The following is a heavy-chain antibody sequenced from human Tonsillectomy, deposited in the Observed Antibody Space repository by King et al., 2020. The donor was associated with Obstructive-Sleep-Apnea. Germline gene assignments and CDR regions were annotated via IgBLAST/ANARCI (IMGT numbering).Heavy chain of an antibody. V-gene: IGHV2-26*01. CDR3: ARMLYYYDSSGYYSYYFDY. Sequence: TLKESGPVLVKPTKTLTLTFTVSGFSLSNARMGASWIRQPPGKALEWLAHIFSNVEKSYNTSLNSRLTISKDTSKSQVVFTMTNVDPVDTATYYCARMLYYYDSSGYYSYYFDYWDQGTLVTVSS. D-gene: IGHD3-22*01. CDR1: GFSLSNARMG. CDR2: IFSNVEK. J-gene: IGHJ4*02.